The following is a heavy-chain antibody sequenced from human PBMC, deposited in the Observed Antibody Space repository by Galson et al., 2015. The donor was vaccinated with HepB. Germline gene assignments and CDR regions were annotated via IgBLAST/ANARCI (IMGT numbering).Heavy chain of an antibody. CDR3: ATDSSGLNSMFAFDI. D-gene: IGHD6-19*01. J-gene: IGHJ3*02. V-gene: IGHV7-4-1*02. Sequence: SVKVSCKASGYTFTSYAMNWVRQAPGQGLEWMGWINTNTGNPTYAQGFTGRFVFSLDTSVSTAYLQISSLKAEDTAVYYCATDSSGLNSMFAFDIWGQGTMVTVSS. CDR2: INTNTGNP. CDR1: GYTFTSYA.